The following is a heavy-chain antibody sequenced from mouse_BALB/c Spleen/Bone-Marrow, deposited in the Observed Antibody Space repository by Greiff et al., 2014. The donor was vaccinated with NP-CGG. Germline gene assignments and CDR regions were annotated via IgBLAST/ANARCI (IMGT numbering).Heavy chain of an antibody. Sequence: EVKLVESGAELVRSGASVKLSCTASGFSIKDYYMHWVKQRPEQGLEWIGWIDPENGDTEYAPEFQGKATMTADTSSNTAYLQLSSLTSEDTAVYYCNRYDWYFDVWGAGTTVTVSS. V-gene: IGHV14-4*02. CDR3: NRYDWYFDV. J-gene: IGHJ1*01. CDR2: IDPENGDT. CDR1: GFSIKDYY. D-gene: IGHD2-14*01.